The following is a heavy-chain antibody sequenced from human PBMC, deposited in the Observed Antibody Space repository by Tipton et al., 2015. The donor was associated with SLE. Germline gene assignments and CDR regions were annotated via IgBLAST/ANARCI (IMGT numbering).Heavy chain of an antibody. V-gene: IGHV4-59*01. J-gene: IGHJ6*03. D-gene: IGHD3-3*01. CDR2: IYYTGST. CDR1: GGSISSYY. CDR3: ARAGLGSGYYYYMDV. Sequence: LRLSCTVSGGSISSYYWSWIRQPPGKGLEWIGYIYYTGSTNYNPSLKSRVTISVDTSKNQFSLKLSSVTAADTAVYYCARAGLGSGYYYYMDVWGKGTTVTVSS.